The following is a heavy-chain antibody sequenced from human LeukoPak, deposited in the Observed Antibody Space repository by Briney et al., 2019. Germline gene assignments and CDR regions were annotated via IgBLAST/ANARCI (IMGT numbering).Heavy chain of an antibody. D-gene: IGHD6-6*01. V-gene: IGHV3-48*01. CDR1: GLTFSSYS. J-gene: IGHJ4*02. CDR3: ARDPGAYSSSPIDY. Sequence: GGSLRLSCAASGLTFSSYSMNWVRQAPGKGLEWVSYISSSSSTIYYADSVKGRFTISRDNAKNSLYLQMNSLRAEDTAVYYCARDPGAYSSSPIDYWGQGTLVTVSS. CDR2: ISSSSSTI.